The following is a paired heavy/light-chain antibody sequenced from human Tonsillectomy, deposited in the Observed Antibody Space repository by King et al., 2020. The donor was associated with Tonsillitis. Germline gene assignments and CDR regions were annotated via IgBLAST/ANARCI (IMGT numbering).Heavy chain of an antibody. CDR3: AKFRDVGAAYFNF. D-gene: IGHD1-26*01. Sequence: QVQLVESGGGVVQPGRSLRLSCTASGFTFSDYGMHWVRQAPGKGLEWVALIFYDGSTQYYADSVKGRFTISRDNSKNTLYLQMNSLRAEDTAMYYCAKFRDVGAAYFNFWGRGTLVTVST. J-gene: IGHJ4*02. CDR2: IFYDGSTQ. CDR1: GFTFSDYG. V-gene: IGHV3-33*06.
Light chain of an antibody. V-gene: IGKV1D-13*01. CDR2: DAS. J-gene: IGKJ4*01. CDR1: RGIGSA. Sequence: AIQLTQSPSSLSAYVGDRVTITCRPSRGIGSALAWYQQKPGKAPKLLIYDASSLDSGVPSRFSGSGSGTDFTLTISSLQPEDFATYYCQHFHNYPLTFGGGTKVEIK. CDR3: QHFHNYPLT.